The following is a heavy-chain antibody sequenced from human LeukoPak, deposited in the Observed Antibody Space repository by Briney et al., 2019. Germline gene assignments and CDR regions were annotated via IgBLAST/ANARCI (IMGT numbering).Heavy chain of an antibody. CDR2: INQSGST. Sequence: SETLSLTCAVYGGSFSGYYWSWVRQSPGKGLEWIGEINQSGSTNHNPSLKSRVTISVDTSKNQFSLKVSSVTAADTAVYYCARGYGSGFAYWGQGTLVTVSS. V-gene: IGHV4-34*01. CDR3: ARGYGSGFAY. J-gene: IGHJ4*02. D-gene: IGHD3-10*01. CDR1: GGSFSGYY.